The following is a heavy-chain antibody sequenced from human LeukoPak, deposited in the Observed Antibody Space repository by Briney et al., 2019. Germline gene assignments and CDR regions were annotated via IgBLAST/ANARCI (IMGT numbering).Heavy chain of an antibody. V-gene: IGHV3-43*02. Sequence: GGSLRLSCAASGFIFDDYAMHWVRQAPGEVLEWVSLISGDGRSTYYADSVKGRFTISRDNSKNTLYLQMNSLRAEDTAVYYCAKADCSTTSCYFDPWGQGTLVTVSS. CDR2: ISGDGRST. J-gene: IGHJ5*02. CDR1: GFIFDDYA. D-gene: IGHD2-2*01. CDR3: AKADCSTTSCYFDP.